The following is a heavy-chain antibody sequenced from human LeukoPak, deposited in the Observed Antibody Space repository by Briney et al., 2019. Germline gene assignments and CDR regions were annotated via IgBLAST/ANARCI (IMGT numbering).Heavy chain of an antibody. V-gene: IGHV1-8*03. CDR2: MNPNSGNT. CDR3: AIWLGPSYYYYYMDV. Sequence: PLASVKVSCKASGYTFTSYEINWARQATGQGLEWMGWMNPNSGNTGYAQKFQGRVTITRNTSISTVYMELSSLRSEDTAVYYCAIWLGPSYYYYYMDVWGKGTTVTVSS. D-gene: IGHD5-12*01. CDR1: GYTFTSYE. J-gene: IGHJ6*03.